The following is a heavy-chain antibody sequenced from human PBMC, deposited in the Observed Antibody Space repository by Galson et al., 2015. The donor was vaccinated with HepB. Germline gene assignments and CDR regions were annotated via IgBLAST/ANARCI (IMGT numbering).Heavy chain of an antibody. CDR3: ARDQVPNLNYWYFDL. D-gene: IGHD4/OR15-4a*01. V-gene: IGHV3-30*04. CDR2: KSYDGSHR. Sequence: SLRLSCAASAFTFSTYPMHWVRQAPGKGLEWVAVKSYDGSHRYYADSVKGRFTISRDNSKNTVYLQMNSLRAEDTAVYYCARDQVPNLNYWYFDLWGRGTLVTVSS. CDR1: AFTFSTYP. J-gene: IGHJ2*01.